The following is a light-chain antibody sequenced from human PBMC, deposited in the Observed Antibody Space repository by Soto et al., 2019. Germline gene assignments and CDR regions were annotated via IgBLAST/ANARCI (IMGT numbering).Light chain of an antibody. CDR2: GAF. CDR1: QSVSSSY. Sequence: EIVLTKSHGTVSLSPGERATLSGRATQSVSSSYLAWYQQKPGQAPSLLIYGAFTRATGIPARFSGTGSGTEFTLTISSLQSEEFALYYCQQYNDWPLTFGQGTKVDIK. J-gene: IGKJ1*01. V-gene: IGKV3-15*01. CDR3: QQYNDWPLT.